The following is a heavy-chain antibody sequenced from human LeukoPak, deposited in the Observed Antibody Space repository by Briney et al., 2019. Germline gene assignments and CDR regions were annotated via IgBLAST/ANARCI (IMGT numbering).Heavy chain of an antibody. CDR3: ARLGEGAAAED. CDR1: GGSISSYY. V-gene: IGHV4-59*08. J-gene: IGHJ4*02. CDR2: IYYSGST. D-gene: IGHD6-13*01. Sequence: SETLSLTCTVSGGSISSYYWSWIRQPPGKGLEWIGYIYYSGSTYYNPSLKSRVTISVDTSKNQFSLKLSSVTAADTAVYYCARLGEGAAAEDWGQGTLVTVSS.